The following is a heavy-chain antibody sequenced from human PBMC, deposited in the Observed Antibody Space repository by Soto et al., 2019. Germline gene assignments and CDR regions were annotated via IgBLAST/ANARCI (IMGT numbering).Heavy chain of an antibody. CDR1: GFTVSTYS. J-gene: IGHJ4*02. CDR3: ARGTDFDC. Sequence: EVQLVESGGGLVKPGGSLRLSCAASGFTVSTYSMNWVRQAPGKGLKWVSSISSSSSYVYYANSVKGRFTISRDNTKNSLSLQMNSLSAEDTAVYYCARGTDFDCWGQGTLVTVSS. CDR2: ISSSSSYV. V-gene: IGHV3-21*01.